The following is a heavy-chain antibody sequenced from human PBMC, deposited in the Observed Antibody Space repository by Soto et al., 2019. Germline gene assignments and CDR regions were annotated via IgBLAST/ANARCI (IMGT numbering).Heavy chain of an antibody. V-gene: IGHV4-31*03. CDR3: ARDSGYCSGGSCFAFDI. Sequence: SETLSLTCTVSGGSISSGGYYWSWIRQHPGKGLEWIGYIYYSGSTYYNPSLKSRVTISVDTSKNQFSLKLSSVTAADTAVYYCARDSGYCSGGSCFAFDIWGQGTMVTVSS. D-gene: IGHD2-15*01. J-gene: IGHJ3*02. CDR2: IYYSGST. CDR1: GGSISSGGYY.